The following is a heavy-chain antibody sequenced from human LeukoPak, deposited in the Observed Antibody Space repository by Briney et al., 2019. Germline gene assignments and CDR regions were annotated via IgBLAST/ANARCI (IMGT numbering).Heavy chain of an antibody. J-gene: IGHJ4*02. CDR2: IIPIFGTA. CDR3: AGDGRIYDFWSGYYQFDY. V-gene: IGHV1-69*13. Sequence: SVKVSCKASGGTFSSYAISWVRQAPGQGLEWMGGIIPIFGTANYAQKFQGRVTITADESTSTAYMELSSLRPEDTAVYYCAGDGRIYDFWSGYYQFDYWGQGTLVTVSS. CDR1: GGTFSSYA. D-gene: IGHD3-3*01.